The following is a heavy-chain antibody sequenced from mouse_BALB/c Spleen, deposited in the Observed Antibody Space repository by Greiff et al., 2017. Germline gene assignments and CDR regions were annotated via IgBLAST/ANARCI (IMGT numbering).Heavy chain of an antibody. J-gene: IGHJ2*01. CDR2: ISSGSSTI. D-gene: IGHD1-1*01. CDR1: GFTFSSFG. Sequence: VQLKESGGGLVQPGGSRKLSCAASGFTFSSFGMHWVRQAPEKGLEWVAYISSGSSTIYYADTVKGRFTISRDNPKNTLFLQMTSLRSEDTAMYYCANGQDYWGQGTTLTVSS. V-gene: IGHV5-17*02. CDR3: ANGQDY.